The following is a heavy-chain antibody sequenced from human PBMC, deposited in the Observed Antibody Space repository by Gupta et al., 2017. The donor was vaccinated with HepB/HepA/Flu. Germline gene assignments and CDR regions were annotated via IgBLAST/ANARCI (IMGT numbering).Heavy chain of an antibody. CDR1: KYNFTSYD. CDR3: ARDTRVAIPGTEIRSSGWFDP. V-gene: IGHV1-8*02. D-gene: IGHD6-13*01. J-gene: IGHJ5*02. Sequence: QVQPVQSGAEVKKPGASVKVSCKASKYNFTSYDINWVRRAPGKGLEWMGWRNPNSGSTGYAQKFQGRVTMIRNTSISTAYMELSSLTSEDTAVYYCARDTRVAIPGTEIRSSGWFDPWGQGTLVTVSS. CDR2: RNPNSGST.